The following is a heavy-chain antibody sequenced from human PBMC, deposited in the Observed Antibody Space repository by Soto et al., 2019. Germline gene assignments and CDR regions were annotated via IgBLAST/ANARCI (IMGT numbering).Heavy chain of an antibody. V-gene: IGHV3-48*02. CDR2: ISSSSTI. CDR1: GFTFSSYS. Sequence: PGGSLRLSCAASGFTFSSYSMNWVRQAPGKGLEWVSYISSSSTIYYADSVKGRFTISRDNAKNSLYLQMNSLRDEDTAVYYCARGGLGIVGATVAPYDAFDIWGQGTMVTVSS. CDR3: ARGGLGIVGATVAPYDAFDI. J-gene: IGHJ3*02. D-gene: IGHD1-26*01.